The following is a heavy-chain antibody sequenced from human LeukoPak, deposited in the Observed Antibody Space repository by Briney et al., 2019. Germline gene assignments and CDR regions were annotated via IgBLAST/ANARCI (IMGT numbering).Heavy chain of an antibody. Sequence: GGSLRLSCAASGVTLSTYAMSWARQAPGKGLXXXXXXXSSGSGDNTYXXXXXXXRFTXSRDSSKNTLFLHMNTLRAEDTAIYYCAKDRTVGASYWYFDLWGRGTLVTVSS. CDR2: SSGSGDNT. CDR3: AKDRTVGASYWYFDL. V-gene: IGHV3-23*01. D-gene: IGHD1-26*01. CDR1: GVTLSTYA. J-gene: IGHJ2*01.